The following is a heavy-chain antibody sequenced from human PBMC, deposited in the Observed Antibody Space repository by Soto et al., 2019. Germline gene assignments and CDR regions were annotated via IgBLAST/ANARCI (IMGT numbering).Heavy chain of an antibody. CDR3: AKSWGVGVNYYYYGMDV. CDR1: GFTFSYYG. V-gene: IGHV3-30*18. D-gene: IGHD1-26*01. Sequence: QVPVVESGGGVVQPGRSLRLSCAASGFTFSYYGMHWVRQAPGKGLEWVAVISYDGSGEYYADSVKGRFTISRDNSKNTLYLQMNSLRAEDTAVYYCAKSWGVGVNYYYYGMDVWGQGTTVTVSS. J-gene: IGHJ6*02. CDR2: ISYDGSGE.